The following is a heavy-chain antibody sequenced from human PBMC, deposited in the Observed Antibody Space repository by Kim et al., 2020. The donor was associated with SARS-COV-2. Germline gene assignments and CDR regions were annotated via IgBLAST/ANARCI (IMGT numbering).Heavy chain of an antibody. Sequence: ADYVKGRFTISRDNAKNSLYLQMNSLRAEDTALYHCARTGGYGDYYGMDVWGQGTTVTVSS. V-gene: IGHV3-20*01. D-gene: IGHD4-17*01. J-gene: IGHJ6*02. CDR3: ARTGGYGDYYGMDV.